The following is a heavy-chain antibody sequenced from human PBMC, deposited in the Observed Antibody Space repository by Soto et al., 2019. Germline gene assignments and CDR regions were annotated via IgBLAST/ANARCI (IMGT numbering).Heavy chain of an antibody. Sequence: QVQLVESGGGVVQPGRSLRLSCAASGFTFSSYGMHWVRQAPGKGLEWVAVISYDGSNKYYADSVKGRFTISRDNSRNTLYLQMDSLRTEDTAVYYCAKDRSLFTMVRGVSMDVWGQGTTVTVSS. V-gene: IGHV3-30*18. CDR3: AKDRSLFTMVRGVSMDV. CDR2: ISYDGSNK. J-gene: IGHJ6*02. CDR1: GFTFSSYG. D-gene: IGHD3-10*01.